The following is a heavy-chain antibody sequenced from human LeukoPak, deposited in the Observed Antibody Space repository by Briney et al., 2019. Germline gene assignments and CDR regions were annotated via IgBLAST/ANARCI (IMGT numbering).Heavy chain of an antibody. CDR3: AKLGGRFSDYYFDY. D-gene: IGHD1-26*01. J-gene: IGHJ4*02. CDR1: GFIFSTYG. V-gene: IGHV3-30*02. CDR2: IRHDGNTK. Sequence: GGSLRLSCVASGFIFSTYGMHWVRRAPGKGLEWVACIRHDGNTKYYAESVKGRFTISRDNSKNTLYLQMNSLRAEDTAVYYCAKLGGRFSDYYFDYWGQGTLVTVSS.